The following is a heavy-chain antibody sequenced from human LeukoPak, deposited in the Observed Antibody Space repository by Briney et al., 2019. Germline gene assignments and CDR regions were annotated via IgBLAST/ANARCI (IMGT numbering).Heavy chain of an antibody. CDR2: INPNSGGT. CDR1: GYTFTGYY. D-gene: IGHD3-10*01. J-gene: IGHJ5*02. CDR3: ARDRRYYGSGSSSPGFDP. V-gene: IGHV1-2*02. Sequence: ASVKVSCKASGYTFTGYYMHWVRQAPGQGLEWMGWINPNSGGTNYAQKFQGRVTMTRDTSISTAYMELSRLRSDDTAVYYCARDRRYYGSGSSSPGFDPWGQGTLVTVSS.